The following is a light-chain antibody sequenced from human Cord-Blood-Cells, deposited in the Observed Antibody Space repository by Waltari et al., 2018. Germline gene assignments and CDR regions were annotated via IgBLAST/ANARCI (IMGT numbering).Light chain of an antibody. Sequence: SALTQPASVPGPPGQSITITCTRTSSDVGSYHLVSWYQQHPGKAPKLMIYEGSTRPSGVSNRFAGSKSGNTASLTISGLQAEDEADYYCCSYAGSSTYVLFGGGTKLTVL. V-gene: IGLV2-23*01. CDR3: CSYAGSSTYVL. CDR1: SSDVGSYHL. J-gene: IGLJ2*01. CDR2: EGS.